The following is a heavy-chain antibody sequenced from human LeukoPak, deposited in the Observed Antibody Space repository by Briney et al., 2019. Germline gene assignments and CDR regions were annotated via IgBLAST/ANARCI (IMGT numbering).Heavy chain of an antibody. CDR3: ARGNKYTWWQ. Sequence: MASETLSLTCTVSDGSIKTNYWWTWVRQPPGKGLEWIGETWHSGSSTNYNPSLKSRVTISVDKPKSQFSLKLTSVTAADTAIYYCARGNKYTWWQWSQGTLVTVSS. D-gene: IGHD2-15*01. V-gene: IGHV4-4*02. J-gene: IGHJ4*02. CDR2: TWHSGSST. CDR1: DGSIKTNYW.